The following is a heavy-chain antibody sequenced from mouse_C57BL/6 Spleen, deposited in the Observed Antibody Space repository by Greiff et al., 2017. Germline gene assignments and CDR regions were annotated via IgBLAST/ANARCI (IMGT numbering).Heavy chain of an antibody. V-gene: IGHV1-52*01. Sequence: QVPLQQPGAELVRPGSSVKLSCKASGYTFPSYWMHWVKQRPIPGLEWIGNIDPSYSEPPSNQKFKDKATLTVDKSSSTAYMQLSSLTSEDAAVYYCARTKTTPWYFDVWGTGTTVTVSS. CDR3: ARTKTTPWYFDV. CDR1: GYTFPSYW. CDR2: IDPSYSEP. D-gene: IGHD1-3*01. J-gene: IGHJ1*03.